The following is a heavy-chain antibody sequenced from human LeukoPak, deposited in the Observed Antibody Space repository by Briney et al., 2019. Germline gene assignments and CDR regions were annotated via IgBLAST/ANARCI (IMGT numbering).Heavy chain of an antibody. D-gene: IGHD3-16*01. J-gene: IGHJ6*02. Sequence: GGSLRLSCAASGFTFSDYYMSWIRQAPGKGLEWVSGISWNSGSIGYADSVKGRFTISRDNAKNSLYLQMNSLRAEDTALYYCAKDMGGPQPYYYYYGMDVWGQGTTVTVSS. V-gene: IGHV3-9*01. CDR2: ISWNSGSI. CDR3: AKDMGGPQPYYYYYGMDV. CDR1: GFTFSDYY.